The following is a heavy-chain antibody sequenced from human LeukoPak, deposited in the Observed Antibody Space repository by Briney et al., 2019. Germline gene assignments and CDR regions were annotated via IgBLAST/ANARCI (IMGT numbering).Heavy chain of an antibody. CDR2: INPNSGGT. V-gene: IGHV1-2*02. CDR1: GYTFTGYY. Sequence: ASVKVSCKASGYTFTGYYMHWVRRAPGQGLEWMGWINPNSGGTNYAQKFQGRVTMTRDTSISTAYMELSRLRSDDTAVYYCARAPYCGGDCYSGGYYYYMDVWGKGTTVTVSS. J-gene: IGHJ6*03. CDR3: ARAPYCGGDCYSGGYYYYMDV. D-gene: IGHD2-21*02.